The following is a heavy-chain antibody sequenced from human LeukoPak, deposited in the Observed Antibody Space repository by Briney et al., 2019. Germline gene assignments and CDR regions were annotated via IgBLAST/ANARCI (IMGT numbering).Heavy chain of an antibody. V-gene: IGHV4-4*09. Sequence: SETLSLTCTVSGGSISSYYWSWIRQPPGKGLEWIGYIYTSGSTNYNPSLKSRVTISVDTSKNQFSLKLSSVTAADTAVYYCAGHVGDFWSGYYMDVWGKGTTVTVSS. J-gene: IGHJ6*03. CDR1: GGSISSYY. D-gene: IGHD3-3*01. CDR2: IYTSGST. CDR3: AGHVGDFWSGYYMDV.